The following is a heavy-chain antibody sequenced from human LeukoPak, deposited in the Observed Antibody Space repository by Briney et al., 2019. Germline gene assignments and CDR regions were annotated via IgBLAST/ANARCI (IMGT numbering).Heavy chain of an antibody. D-gene: IGHD6-13*01. CDR2: IWYDGSNK. V-gene: IGHV3-33*08. CDR3: ARDGKRIAAAGQELDY. Sequence: GGSLRLSCAASGFTFSSYGMHWVRQAPGKGLEWVAVIWYDGSNKYYADSVKGRFTISRDNSKNTLYLQMNSLRAEDTAVYYCARDGKRIAAAGQELDYWGQGTLVSVSS. CDR1: GFTFSSYG. J-gene: IGHJ4*02.